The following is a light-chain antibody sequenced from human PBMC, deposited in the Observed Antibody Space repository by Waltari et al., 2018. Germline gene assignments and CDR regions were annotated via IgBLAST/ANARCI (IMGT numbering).Light chain of an antibody. J-gene: IGLJ1*01. CDR1: SSDIGSYNY. Sequence: QSALTQPPSASGSPGQSVTISCTGTSSDIGSYNYVSWYQQYPGKAPKFLIYEVTKRHTGVPDRFSGSKSGNTASLTVSGLQAEDEADYYCSSYAGSNNYVFGTGTKVTVL. CDR3: SSYAGSNNYV. CDR2: EVT. V-gene: IGLV2-8*01.